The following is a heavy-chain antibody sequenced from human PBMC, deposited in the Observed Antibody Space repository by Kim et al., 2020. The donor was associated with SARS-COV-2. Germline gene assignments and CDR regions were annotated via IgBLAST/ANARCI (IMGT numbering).Heavy chain of an antibody. CDR1: GGSISSYY. D-gene: IGHD5-12*01. V-gene: IGHV4-59*01. CDR3: ARVRRGYDYPIPNDAFDI. CDR2: IYYSGST. Sequence: SETLSLTCTVSGGSISSYYWSWIRQPPGKGLEWIGYIYYSGSTNYNPSLKSRVTISVDTSKNQFSLKLSSVTAADTAVYYCARVRRGYDYPIPNDAFDIWGQGTMVTVSS. J-gene: IGHJ3*02.